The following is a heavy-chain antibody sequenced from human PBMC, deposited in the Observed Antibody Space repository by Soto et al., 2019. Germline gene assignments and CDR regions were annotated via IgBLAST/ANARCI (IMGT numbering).Heavy chain of an antibody. J-gene: IGHJ6*02. CDR2: ISGSGGSS. CDR3: AKGRGSYYAYDMDV. V-gene: IGHV3-23*01. D-gene: IGHD3-16*01. Sequence: ESGGGLVQPGGSLRLSCAASGVRFSSYAMSWVRQAPGKGLEWVSGISGSGGSSYFADSVKGRFAISRDNSKNTLYLQMNSLRAEDTAVYYCAKGRGSYYAYDMDVWGQGTAVTVSS. CDR1: GVRFSSYA.